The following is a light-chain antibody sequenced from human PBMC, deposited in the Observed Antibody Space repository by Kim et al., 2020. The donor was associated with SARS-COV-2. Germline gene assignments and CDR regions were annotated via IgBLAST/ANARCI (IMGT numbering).Light chain of an antibody. J-gene: IGKJ2*01. CDR2: AAS. Sequence: SGSFGDRVTITYRARQSIRGHLNWYQHKRGKAPKVLIYAASSLQSGVPSRFSGSGSGTDFTLTISSLQPEDFATYYCQQSDSMPYTFGQGTKLEI. CDR3: QQSDSMPYT. CDR1: QSIRGH. V-gene: IGKV1-39*01.